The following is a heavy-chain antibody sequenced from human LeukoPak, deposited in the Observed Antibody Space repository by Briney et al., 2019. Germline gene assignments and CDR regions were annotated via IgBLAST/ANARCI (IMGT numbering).Heavy chain of an antibody. J-gene: IGHJ6*04. V-gene: IGHV1-2*02. CDR3: ARDRYGSGSLDV. CDR1: GYTFTGYY. Sequence: ASVKVSCKASGYTFTGYYMHWVRQAPGQGLEWMGWINPNSGGTNYAQKFQGRVTMTRDTSISTAYMELSRLRSDDTAVYYCARDRYGSGSLDVWGKGTTVTISS. CDR2: INPNSGGT. D-gene: IGHD3-10*01.